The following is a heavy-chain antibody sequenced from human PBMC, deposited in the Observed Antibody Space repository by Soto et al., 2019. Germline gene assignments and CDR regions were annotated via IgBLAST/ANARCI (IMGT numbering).Heavy chain of an antibody. CDR3: ASLTIAARRDYYYYGMDV. V-gene: IGHV5-10-1*01. J-gene: IGHJ6*02. CDR1: GYSFTSYW. Sequence: GESLKISCKGSGYSFTSYWISWVRQMPGKGLEWMGRIDPSDSYTNYSPSFQGHVTISADKSISTAYLQWSSLRASDTAMYYCASLTIAARRDYYYYGMDVWGQGTTVTVSS. D-gene: IGHD6-6*01. CDR2: IDPSDSYT.